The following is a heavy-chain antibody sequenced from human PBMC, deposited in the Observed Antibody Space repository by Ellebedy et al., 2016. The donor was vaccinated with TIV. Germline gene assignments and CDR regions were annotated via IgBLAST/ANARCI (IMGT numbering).Heavy chain of an antibody. V-gene: IGHV1-69*13. CDR1: GGTFSTFSSYA. J-gene: IGHJ4*02. D-gene: IGHD3-16*01. Sequence: ASVKVSCKASGGTFSTFSSYAISWVRQALGQGLEWMGGIIPIFGTANYAQKFQGRATITADASTSTAYMELNSLRSEDTAIYYCARDVHYNDVWGSYSSARALAYWGQGTLVTVSS. CDR2: IIPIFGTA. CDR3: ARDVHYNDVWGSYSSARALAY.